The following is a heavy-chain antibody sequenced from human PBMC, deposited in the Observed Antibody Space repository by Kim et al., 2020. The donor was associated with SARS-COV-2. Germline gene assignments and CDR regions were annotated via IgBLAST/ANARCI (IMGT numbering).Heavy chain of an antibody. CDR2: ISYDGSKK. CDR3: AKESGSGCYYAWTYYYCGMEV. D-gene: IGHD3-10*01. CDR1: GFTFSSYG. Sequence: GGSLRLSCAASGFTFSSYGMHWVRQAPGKGLEWVAVISYDGSKKYYADSVKGRFTISRDNSKNTVYLQMNSLTAEDTAVYYCAKESGSGCYYAWTYYYCGMEVWRQGTTVTVSS. J-gene: IGHJ6*02. V-gene: IGHV3-30*18.